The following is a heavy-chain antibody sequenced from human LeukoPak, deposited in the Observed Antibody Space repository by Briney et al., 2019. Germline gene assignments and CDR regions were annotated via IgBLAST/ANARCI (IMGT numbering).Heavy chain of an antibody. J-gene: IGHJ4*02. V-gene: IGHV1-69*13. Sequence: SVKVSCKASGGTFSSYAISWVRQAPGQGLEWMGGIIPIFGTANYAQKFQGRVTITADESTSTAYMELSSLRFEDTAVYYCARDHYDSSGYYYVSYFDYWGQGTLVTVSS. CDR1: GGTFSSYA. D-gene: IGHD3-22*01. CDR3: ARDHYDSSGYYYVSYFDY. CDR2: IIPIFGTA.